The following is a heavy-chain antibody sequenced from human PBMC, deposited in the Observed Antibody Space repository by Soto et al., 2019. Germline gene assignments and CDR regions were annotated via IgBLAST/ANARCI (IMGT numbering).Heavy chain of an antibody. Sequence: GASVKVSFKASGGTFSSYAISWVRQAPGQGLEWMGGIIPIFGTANYAQKFQGRVTITADESTSTAYMELSSLRSEDTAVYYCALGYCSGGSCPESYYYYYGMDVWGQGTTVTVSS. J-gene: IGHJ6*02. D-gene: IGHD2-15*01. CDR1: GGTFSSYA. CDR3: ALGYCSGGSCPESYYYYYGMDV. V-gene: IGHV1-69*13. CDR2: IIPIFGTA.